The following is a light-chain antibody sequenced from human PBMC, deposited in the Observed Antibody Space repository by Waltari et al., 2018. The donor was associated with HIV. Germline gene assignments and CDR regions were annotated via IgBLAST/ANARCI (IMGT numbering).Light chain of an antibody. V-gene: IGLV1-47*01. J-gene: IGLJ1*01. CDR3: ASWDDGLSGHV. Sequence: QSVLTQPLSASETPGRSLNISCSGGTSTLGRNYVFWYQQVACLAPRLLVYRNNQRPAGLSDRFSGSRSGTSASLVISGLRAEDEAQYYCASWDDGLSGHVFGSGTMVFVL. CDR1: TSTLGRNY. CDR2: RNN.